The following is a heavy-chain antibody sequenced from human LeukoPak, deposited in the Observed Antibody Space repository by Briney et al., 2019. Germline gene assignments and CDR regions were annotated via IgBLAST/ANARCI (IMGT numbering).Heavy chain of an antibody. CDR3: ARDSDYYDSSGYIFDY. CDR1: GGSFSGYY. V-gene: IGHV4-34*01. J-gene: IGHJ4*02. CDR2: INHSGST. Sequence: SETLSLTCAVYGGSFSGYYWSWIRQPPGKGLEWIGEINHSGSTNYNPSLKSRVTISVDTSKNQFSLKLSSVTAADTAVYYCARDSDYYDSSGYIFDYWGQGTLVTVPS. D-gene: IGHD3-22*01.